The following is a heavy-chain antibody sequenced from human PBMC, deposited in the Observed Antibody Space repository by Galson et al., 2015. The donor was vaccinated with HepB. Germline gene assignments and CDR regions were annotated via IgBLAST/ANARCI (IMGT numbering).Heavy chain of an antibody. Sequence: QVQLQESGPGLVKPSETLSLTCTVSGGSISSYYWSWIRQPPGKGLEWIGYIYYSGSTNYNPSLKSRVTISVDTSKNQFSLKLSSVTAADTAVYYCARSSSPYYYYYMDVWGKGTTVTVSS. CDR2: IYYSGST. V-gene: IGHV4-59*01. CDR3: ARSSSPYYYYYMDV. CDR1: GGSISSYY. D-gene: IGHD6-6*01. J-gene: IGHJ6*03.